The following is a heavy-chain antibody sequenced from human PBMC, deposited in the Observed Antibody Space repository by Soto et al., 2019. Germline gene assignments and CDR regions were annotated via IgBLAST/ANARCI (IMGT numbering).Heavy chain of an antibody. Sequence: QVQLVQSGAEVKKPGSSVKVSCKASGGSFSGQRFSWVRQAPGQRLEWMGGIIPMFRTTNYARKFQGRLTITADGSTNTASMELTSLTSEDTAIYYCANEPNWGQGTLVTVSS. CDR1: GGSFSGQR. J-gene: IGHJ4*02. CDR3: ANEPN. CDR2: IIPMFRTT. V-gene: IGHV1-69*01.